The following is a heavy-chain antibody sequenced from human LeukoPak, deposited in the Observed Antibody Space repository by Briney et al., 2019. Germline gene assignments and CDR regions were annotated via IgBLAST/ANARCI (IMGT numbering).Heavy chain of an antibody. J-gene: IGHJ6*02. D-gene: IGHD3-10*01. CDR2: ISPSDSRT. V-gene: IGHV5-51*01. CDR1: GFNFITYY. CDR3: ARHSITMVRGVIITYGMDV. Sequence: GESLKISCKGSGFNFITYYIVWVRQMPGKGLEWMGNISPSDSRTTYSPSFQGQVTISADKSISTAYLQWSSLKASDTAMYYCARHSITMVRGVIITYGMDVWGQGTTVTVSS.